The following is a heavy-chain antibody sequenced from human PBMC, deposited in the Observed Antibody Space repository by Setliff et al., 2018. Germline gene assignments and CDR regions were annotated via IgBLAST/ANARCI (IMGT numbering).Heavy chain of an antibody. CDR3: ASARHYYDSSGYYPDAFDI. CDR2: ISSRSNTI. CDR1: GFTFRSYS. D-gene: IGHD3-22*01. Sequence: LRLSCAASGFTFRSYSVNWVRQAPGKGLEWVSYISSRSNTIYYADSVKGRFTISRDNAENSLYLQMNSLRAEDTAVYYCASARHYYDSSGYYPDAFDIWGQGTKVTVSS. V-gene: IGHV3-48*01. J-gene: IGHJ3*02.